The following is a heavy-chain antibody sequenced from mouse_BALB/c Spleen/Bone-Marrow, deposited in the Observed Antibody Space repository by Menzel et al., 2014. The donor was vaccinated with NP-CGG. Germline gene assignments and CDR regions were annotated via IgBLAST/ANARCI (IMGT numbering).Heavy chain of an antibody. D-gene: IGHD1-1*01. CDR1: GFTFSSCA. CDR2: ISSGGTT. V-gene: IGHV5-6-5*01. Sequence: VQLKESGGGLVKPGGSLKLSCAASGFTFSSCALSWVRRTPEKRLEWVASISSGGTTYYQDSVKGRFTISRDNARNILYLQMSSLGSEDTAIFYCAAITTVAHWGQGTILTVTS. J-gene: IGHJ2*01. CDR3: AAITTVAH.